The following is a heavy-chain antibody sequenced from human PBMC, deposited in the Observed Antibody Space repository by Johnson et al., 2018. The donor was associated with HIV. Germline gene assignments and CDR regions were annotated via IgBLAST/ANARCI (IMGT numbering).Heavy chain of an antibody. D-gene: IGHD5-12*01. J-gene: IGHJ3*02. CDR2: MWYDGSNR. CDR1: GFTFSTYG. V-gene: IGHV3-33*01. Sequence: QVQLVESGGGVVQPGRSLRLSCAASGFTFSTYGMHWVRQAPGKGLEWVAVMWYDGSNRYYADSVKGRFTISRDNSKNSLYLQMNSLRAEDTAVYYCSGEAGGGYYSDAFDIWGQGTMVTVSS. CDR3: SGEAGGGYYSDAFDI.